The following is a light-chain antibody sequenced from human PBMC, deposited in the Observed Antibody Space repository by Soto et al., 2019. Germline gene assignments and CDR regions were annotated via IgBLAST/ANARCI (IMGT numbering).Light chain of an antibody. CDR3: QQYNSYSPT. CDR2: STS. CDR1: QGIGTD. J-gene: IGKJ1*01. V-gene: IGKV1-17*01. Sequence: DIQMTQSPYSVSASVGDRVTITCRASQGIGTDLGWYRQKPGRAPERLIYSTSSLQSGVPSRFSGSGSGTEFTLTISGLQPGDSATYYCQQYNSYSPTFGQGTKVDIK.